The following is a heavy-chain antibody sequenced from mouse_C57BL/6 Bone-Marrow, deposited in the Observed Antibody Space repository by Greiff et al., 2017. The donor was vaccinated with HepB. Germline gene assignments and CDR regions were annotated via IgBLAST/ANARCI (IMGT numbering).Heavy chain of an antibody. CDR3: ARLECAWFAY. J-gene: IGHJ3*01. V-gene: IGHV1-81*01. D-gene: IGHD6-1*01. Sequence: QVQLKQSGAELARPGASVKLSCKASGYTFTSYGISWVKQRTGQGLEWIGEIYPRSGNTYYNEKFKGKATLTADKSSSTAYMELRRLTSEDSAVYFCARLECAWFAYWGQGTLVTVSA. CDR2: IYPRSGNT. CDR1: GYTFTSYG.